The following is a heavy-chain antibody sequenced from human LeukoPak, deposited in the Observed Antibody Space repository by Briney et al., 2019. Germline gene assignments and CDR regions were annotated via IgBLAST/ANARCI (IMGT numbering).Heavy chain of an antibody. J-gene: IGHJ4*02. CDR1: GFTFSNAW. Sequence: GGSLRLSCAASGFTFSNAWMSWVRQAPGKGLEWVGRIKSKTDGGTTDYAAPVKGRFTISRDDSKNTLYLQMNSLKTEDTAVYYCTTTYHDDYGDYVGDYWGQGTLVTVSS. CDR2: IKSKTDGGTT. V-gene: IGHV3-15*01. CDR3: TTTYHDDYGDYVGDY. D-gene: IGHD4-17*01.